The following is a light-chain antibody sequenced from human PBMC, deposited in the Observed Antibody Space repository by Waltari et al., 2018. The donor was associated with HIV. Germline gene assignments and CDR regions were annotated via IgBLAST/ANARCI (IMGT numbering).Light chain of an antibody. CDR1: IPNIRNNH. Sequence: QSVLTQTPPASGTPGQRVTISCSGRIPNIRNNHVYWDQQPPGTAPKLLRYRNNQRASGGPGRFSGSKSGTSASLAISGLRSGEEAEYYCAAWEDSLSVVVFGGGTKLTVL. V-gene: IGLV1-47*01. CDR2: RNN. CDR3: AAWEDSLSVVV. J-gene: IGLJ2*01.